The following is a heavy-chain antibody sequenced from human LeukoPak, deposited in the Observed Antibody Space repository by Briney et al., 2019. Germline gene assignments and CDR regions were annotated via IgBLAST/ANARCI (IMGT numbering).Heavy chain of an antibody. J-gene: IGHJ5*02. V-gene: IGHV3-48*01. CDR1: GFTFSGYS. D-gene: IGHD2-15*01. CDR3: AKGWVYCSGGSCYRS. Sequence: GGSLRLSCAASGFTFSGYSMNWVRQAPGKGLEWVSYISTSSSNIYYADSVKGRFTISRDNSKNTLYLQMNSLRAEDTAVYYCAKGWVYCSGGSCYRSWGQGTLVTVSS. CDR2: ISTSSSNI.